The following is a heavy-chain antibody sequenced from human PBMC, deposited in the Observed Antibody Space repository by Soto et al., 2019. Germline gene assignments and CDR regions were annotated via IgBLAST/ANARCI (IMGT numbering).Heavy chain of an antibody. J-gene: IGHJ4*02. V-gene: IGHV3-74*01. CDR1: GFTFSSYW. Sequence: PGGSLRLSCAASGFTFSSYWMHWVRQAPGKGLVWVSRINSDGSSTSYADSVKGRFTISRDNAKNTLYLQMNSLRAEDTAVYYCARVPYVIYDRNNPFDYWGQGTLVTVSS. D-gene: IGHD3-22*01. CDR3: ARVPYVIYDRNNPFDY. CDR2: INSDGSST.